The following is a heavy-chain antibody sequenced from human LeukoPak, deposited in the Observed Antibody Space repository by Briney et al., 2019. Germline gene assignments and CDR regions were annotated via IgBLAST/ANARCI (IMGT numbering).Heavy chain of an antibody. CDR2: FYHGGST. J-gene: IGHJ5*02. V-gene: IGHV4-38-2*02. Sequence: SETLSLTCTVSGYSISTGYYWDWIRQPPGRGLEWIGTFYHGGSTYYNPSLKSRVTISVDTSKNQFSLKLNSVSAADTAVYYCARLTVPLRFDPWGQGTLVTVSS. D-gene: IGHD2-2*01. CDR1: GYSISTGYY. CDR3: ARLTVPLRFDP.